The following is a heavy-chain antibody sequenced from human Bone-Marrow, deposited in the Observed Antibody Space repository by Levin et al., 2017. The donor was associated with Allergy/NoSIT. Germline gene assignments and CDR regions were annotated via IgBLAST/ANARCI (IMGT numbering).Heavy chain of an antibody. V-gene: IGHV1-8*01. CDR2: MNRKSGNK. CDR3: ARGPGLLALDY. D-gene: IGHD2-8*02. CDR1: GYTFTNYD. J-gene: IGHJ4*02. Sequence: GESLKISCKASGYTFTNYDINWVRQATGQGLEWVGLMNRKSGNKGYAHKVQGRVTMTRNTSKSTAYMELSSLRSEDTAVYYRARGPGLLALDYWDQGNLVTVSS.